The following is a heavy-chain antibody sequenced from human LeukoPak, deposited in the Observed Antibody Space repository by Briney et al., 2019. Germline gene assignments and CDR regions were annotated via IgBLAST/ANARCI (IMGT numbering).Heavy chain of an antibody. CDR2: VYYSGST. D-gene: IGHD3-10*01. V-gene: IGHV4-61*01. J-gene: IGHJ4*02. Sequence: SETLSLTCTVSGGSVSSGSYFWSWIRQPPGKGLEWIGWVYYSGSTNYNPSLKSRVTISLDTSKNQFSLKLSSVTAADTAVYYCARQQVRGGIFGDFDYWGQGTLVTVSS. CDR3: ARQQVRGGIFGDFDY. CDR1: GGSVSSGSYF.